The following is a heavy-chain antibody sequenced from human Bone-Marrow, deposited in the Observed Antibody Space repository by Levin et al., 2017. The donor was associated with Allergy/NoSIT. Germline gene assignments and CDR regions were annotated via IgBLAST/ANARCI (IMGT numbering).Heavy chain of an antibody. CDR2: IDGDDDE. Sequence: SGPTLVKPTQTLTLTCTFSGFSLSPGGMCVSWIRQPPGKALEWLALIDGDDDEFYSSSLRPRLTISRDTSKSQVLLTLTNLDPMDTATYYCAQSPLSLYYNYMDVWGKGTTVTVSS. D-gene: IGHD2/OR15-2a*01. CDR1: GFSLSPGGMC. CDR3: AQSPLSLYYNYMDV. V-gene: IGHV2-70*12. J-gene: IGHJ6*03.